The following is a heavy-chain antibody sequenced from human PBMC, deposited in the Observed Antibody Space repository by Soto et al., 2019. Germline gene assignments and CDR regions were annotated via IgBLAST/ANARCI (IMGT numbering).Heavy chain of an antibody. CDR2: VSHSGST. Sequence: QVHLLESGPGLVEPSGTLSLTCTVSGGSISSRNRWSWVRQSPGKGLEWIGEVSHSGSTNSNPSLKGRVTISLDKSNNQFSLNLESMTAADAAVDFCANTRGLGLMDAWGKGTTVVVSS. D-gene: IGHD2-2*01. CDR1: GGSISSRNR. J-gene: IGHJ6*03. CDR3: ANTRGLGLMDA. V-gene: IGHV4-4*02.